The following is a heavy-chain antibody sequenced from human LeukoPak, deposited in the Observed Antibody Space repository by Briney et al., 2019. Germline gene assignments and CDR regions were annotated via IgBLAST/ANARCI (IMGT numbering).Heavy chain of an antibody. CDR1: GYTFIGYY. CDR2: INPNSGGT. D-gene: IGHD2-2*02. Sequence: ASVKVSCKASGYTFIGYYMHWVRQAPGQGPEWMGRINPNSGGTNYAQKFQGRVTMTRDTSISTAYMELSRLRSDDTAVYYCARDPNYTSGYWGQGTLVTVSS. J-gene: IGHJ4*02. V-gene: IGHV1-2*06. CDR3: ARDPNYTSGY.